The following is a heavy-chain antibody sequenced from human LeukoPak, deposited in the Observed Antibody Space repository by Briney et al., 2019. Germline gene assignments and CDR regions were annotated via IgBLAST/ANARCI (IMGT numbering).Heavy chain of an antibody. Sequence: ASVKVSCKASGGTFSSYAINWVRQAPGQGLKWMGGIIPIFGTANYAQKFQGRVTITADEYTGTAYMELSSLRSDDTAVYYCATSPYSGSYVYDPWGQGTLVTVSS. V-gene: IGHV1-69*13. CDR3: ATSPYSGSYVYDP. D-gene: IGHD1-26*01. CDR2: IIPIFGTA. J-gene: IGHJ5*02. CDR1: GGTFSSYA.